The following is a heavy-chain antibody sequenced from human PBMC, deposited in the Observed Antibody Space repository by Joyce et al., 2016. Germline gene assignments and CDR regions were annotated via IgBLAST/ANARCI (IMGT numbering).Heavy chain of an antibody. J-gene: IGHJ4*02. Sequence: QVQLVESGGGVVQPGTSLRLSCAASGFPFSGYGMHWVRQAPGRGLEWVALIGHERIKKEFGDSVKGRSTISRDDSKNTVYLQLNGLRAEDTAVYYCVRDLYDSSLDYWGQGALVTVSS. CDR2: IGHERIKK. CDR1: GFPFSGYG. CDR3: VRDLYDSSLDY. D-gene: IGHD3-22*01. V-gene: IGHV3-33*01.